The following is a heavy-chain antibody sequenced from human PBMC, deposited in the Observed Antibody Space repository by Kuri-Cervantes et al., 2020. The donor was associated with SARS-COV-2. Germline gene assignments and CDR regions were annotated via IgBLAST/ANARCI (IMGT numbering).Heavy chain of an antibody. CDR1: GFTYSSYS. J-gene: IGHJ4*02. D-gene: IGHD3-9*01. CDR2: ISGSSSTK. V-gene: IGHV3-48*02. Sequence: GESLKISCAASGFTYSSYSMNWVRQAPGKGLEWVSYISGSSSTKYYADSVKGRFTISRDNAKNSLYLQMNSLGDEDTAVYYCARGSEAGYYYFDYWGQGTLVTVSS. CDR3: ARGSEAGYYYFDY.